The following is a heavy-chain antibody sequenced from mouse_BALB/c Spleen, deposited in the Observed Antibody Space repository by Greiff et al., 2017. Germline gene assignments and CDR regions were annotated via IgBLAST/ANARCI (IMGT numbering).Heavy chain of an antibody. CDR3: ARAHRYGYFDY. J-gene: IGHJ2*01. V-gene: IGHV5-6-5*01. D-gene: IGHD2-14*01. Sequence: EVQRVESGGGLVKPGGSLKLSCAASGFTFSSYAMSWVRQTPEKRLEWVASISSGGSTYYPDSVKGRFTISRDNARNILYLQMSSLRSEDTAMYYCARAHRYGYFDYWGQGTTLTVSS. CDR1: GFTFSSYA. CDR2: ISSGGST.